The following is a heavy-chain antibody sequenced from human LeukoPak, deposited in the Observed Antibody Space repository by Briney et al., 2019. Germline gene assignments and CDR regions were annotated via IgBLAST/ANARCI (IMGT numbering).Heavy chain of an antibody. J-gene: IGHJ5*02. CDR1: GGSISSSSYY. D-gene: IGHD3-10*01. CDR3: ARHQVRTSDNWFDP. V-gene: IGHV4-39*01. CDR2: IYYSGST. Sequence: PSETLSLTCTVSGGSISSSSYYWGWIRQPPGKGLEWIGSIYYSGSTYYNPSLKSRVTISVDTSKNQFSLKLSSVTAADTAVYYCARHQVRTSDNWFDPWGQGTLVTVSS.